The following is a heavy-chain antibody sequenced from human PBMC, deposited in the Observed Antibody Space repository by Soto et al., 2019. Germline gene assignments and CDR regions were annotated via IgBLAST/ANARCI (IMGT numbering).Heavy chain of an antibody. CDR2: INSDGRTT. J-gene: IGHJ4*02. CDR1: GFTFSSYW. D-gene: IGHD1-26*01. V-gene: IGHV3-74*01. CDR3: ARVGVRAYHFDY. Sequence: EVQLVESGGGLVQPGGSLRLSCAASGFTFSSYWMHWVRQAPGKGLVWVSRINSDGRTTSYADSVKGRFAISRDNAKNTLYLQMNRLRAEDTAVYYCARVGVRAYHFDYWGQGTVVTVPS.